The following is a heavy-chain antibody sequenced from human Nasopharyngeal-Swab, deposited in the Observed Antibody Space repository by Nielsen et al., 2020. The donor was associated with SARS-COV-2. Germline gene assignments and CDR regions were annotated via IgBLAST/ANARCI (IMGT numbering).Heavy chain of an antibody. V-gene: IGHV3-30*18. CDR2: ISYDGSNK. CDR1: GFTFSSYG. J-gene: IGHJ6*03. CDR3: AKDITGYSSGWFYYYYYMDV. D-gene: IGHD6-19*01. Sequence: GESLKIFCAASGFTFSSYGMHWVRQAPGKGLEWVAVISYDGSNKYYADSVKGRFTISRDNSKNTLYLQMNSLRAEDTAVYYCAKDITGYSSGWFYYYYYMDVWGKGTTVTVSS.